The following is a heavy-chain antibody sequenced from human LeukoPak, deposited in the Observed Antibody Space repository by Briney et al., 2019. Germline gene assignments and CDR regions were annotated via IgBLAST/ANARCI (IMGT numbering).Heavy chain of an antibody. CDR3: AKGDYYDLDY. CDR2: INPNSGGT. D-gene: IGHD3-22*01. CDR1: GYTFTGYY. J-gene: IGHJ4*02. V-gene: IGHV1-2*02. Sequence: ASVKVSCKASGYTFTGYYMHWVRQAPGQGLEWMGWINPNSGGTKYAQKFQGRVTLTRDTSISTVFMELSRLRSDDTAVYYCAKGDYYDLDYWGQGTLVTVSS.